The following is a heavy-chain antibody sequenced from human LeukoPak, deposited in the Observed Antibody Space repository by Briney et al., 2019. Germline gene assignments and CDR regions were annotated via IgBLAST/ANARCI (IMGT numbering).Heavy chain of an antibody. Sequence: SETLSLTCTVSGGSVRSSTYYWGWIRQPPGKGLEWIGSIYYSGTTDYNPSLKSRVSISVDTSKNQFSLKLSSVTAADTAVYYCARGPTVVTFDYWGQGTLVTVSS. D-gene: IGHD4-23*01. CDR3: ARGPTVVTFDY. CDR2: IYYSGTT. V-gene: IGHV4-39*01. CDR1: GGSVRSSTYY. J-gene: IGHJ4*02.